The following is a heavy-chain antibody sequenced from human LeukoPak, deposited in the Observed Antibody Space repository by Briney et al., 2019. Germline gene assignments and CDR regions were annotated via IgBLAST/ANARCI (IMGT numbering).Heavy chain of an antibody. CDR1: GGSISSSSYY. V-gene: IGHV4-39*07. D-gene: IGHD1-7*01. Sequence: PSETLSLTCPVSGGSISSSSYYWGWIRQPPGKGREWIGSIYYSGSTYYNPSLKSRVTISVDTSKNQFSLKLSSVTAADTAVYYCARSNWNYVGWFDPWGQGTLVTVSS. CDR3: ARSNWNYVGWFDP. CDR2: IYYSGST. J-gene: IGHJ5*02.